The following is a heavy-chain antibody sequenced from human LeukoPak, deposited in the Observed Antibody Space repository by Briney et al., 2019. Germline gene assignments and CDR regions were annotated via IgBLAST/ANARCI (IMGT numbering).Heavy chain of an antibody. CDR1: GFTFSNYW. D-gene: IGHD3-22*01. Sequence: GRSLRLSCAASGFTFSNYWMTWVRQAPEKGLEWVASIKYDASEKYYVDSVKGRFTISRDYTENSLYLQMDSLRAEDTAIYYCARDQSDYDSSGYYQFDYWGQGALVTVSS. CDR3: ARDQSDYDSSGYYQFDY. J-gene: IGHJ4*02. CDR2: IKYDASEK. V-gene: IGHV3-7*05.